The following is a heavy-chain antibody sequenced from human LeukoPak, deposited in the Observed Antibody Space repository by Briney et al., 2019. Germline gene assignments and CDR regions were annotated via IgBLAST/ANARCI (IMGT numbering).Heavy chain of an antibody. Sequence: GGSLRLSCAASGFTFSSYDMHWVRQAPGKGLEWVAFIRYDGSKKYYADSVKGRFTISRDNSKNTLYLQMDSLRAEDTAVYYCAKAVQTIFGVGNYYMDVWGKGTTVTVSS. V-gene: IGHV3-30*02. CDR1: GFTFSSYD. J-gene: IGHJ6*03. D-gene: IGHD3-3*01. CDR3: AKAVQTIFGVGNYYMDV. CDR2: IRYDGSKK.